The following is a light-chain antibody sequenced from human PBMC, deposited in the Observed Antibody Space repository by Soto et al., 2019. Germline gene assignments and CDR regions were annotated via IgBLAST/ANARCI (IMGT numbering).Light chain of an antibody. CDR3: AGWDDTLHGLL. CDR2: RNN. J-gene: IGLJ1*01. Sequence: QSVLTQPPSASGTPGQRVTLSCSGGSSNIGTNYVYWYQQLPGTAPKLLIYRNNLRPSGVPDRFSASKSGTSASLAISGLRSEDEAEYFCAGWDDTLHGLLFGAGTKVTVL. V-gene: IGLV1-47*01. CDR1: SSNIGTNY.